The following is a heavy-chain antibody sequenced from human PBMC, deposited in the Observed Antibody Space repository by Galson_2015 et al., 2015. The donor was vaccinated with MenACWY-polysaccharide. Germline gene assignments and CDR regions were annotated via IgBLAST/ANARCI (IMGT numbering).Heavy chain of an antibody. V-gene: IGHV3-9*01. CDR1: GFTFDDYA. D-gene: IGHD6-19*01. Sequence: SLRLSCAASGFTFDDYAMRWVRQAPGKGLEWVSGISWNSGSIGYADSVKGRFTISRDNAKNSLYLQMNSLRAEDTALYYCAKEKTTSSGWHGSPFDYWGQGTLVTVSS. CDR2: ISWNSGSI. CDR3: AKEKTTSSGWHGSPFDY. J-gene: IGHJ4*02.